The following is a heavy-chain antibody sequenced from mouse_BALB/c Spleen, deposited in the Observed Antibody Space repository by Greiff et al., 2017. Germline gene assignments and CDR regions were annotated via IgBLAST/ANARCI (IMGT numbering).Heavy chain of an antibody. CDR2: ISSGGSYT. CDR1: GFTFSSYT. CDR3: TRGGDYAMDY. J-gene: IGHJ4*01. Sequence: EVKLVESGGGLVKPGGSLKLSCAASGFTFSSYTMSWVRQTPEKRLEWVATISSGGSYTYYPESVKGRCTISRDNAKNTLYLQMSSLKSEDTAMYYCTRGGDYAMDYWGQGTSVTVSS. V-gene: IGHV5-6-4*01.